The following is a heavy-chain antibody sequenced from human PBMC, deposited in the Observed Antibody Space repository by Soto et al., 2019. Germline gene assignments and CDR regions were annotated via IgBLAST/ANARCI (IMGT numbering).Heavy chain of an antibody. Sequence: SVKVSCKASGCTFSSYAISWVRQAPGQGLDWMGGIIPIFGTANYAQKFQGRVTITADKSTSTAYMELSSLRSEDTAVYYCARGRIAVAGTRYTPWPFYYYYGMDVWGQGTTVTVSS. J-gene: IGHJ6*02. CDR3: ARGRIAVAGTRYTPWPFYYYYGMDV. CDR1: GCTFSSYA. V-gene: IGHV1-69*06. D-gene: IGHD6-19*01. CDR2: IIPIFGTA.